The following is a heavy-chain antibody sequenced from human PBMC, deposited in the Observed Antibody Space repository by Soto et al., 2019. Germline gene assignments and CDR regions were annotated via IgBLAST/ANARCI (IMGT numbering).Heavy chain of an antibody. Sequence: NPSETLSLTCTVSGGSISRYFWSWIRQPPGKGLELIGYIYYTDNTNYNPSLKSRVTISVDTSKNQFSLKLSSVTAADTALYFCARSLRNDFFDDWGQGTLVTVSS. V-gene: IGHV4-59*01. D-gene: IGHD3-16*01. J-gene: IGHJ4*02. CDR2: IYYTDNT. CDR1: GGSISRYF. CDR3: ARSLRNDFFDD.